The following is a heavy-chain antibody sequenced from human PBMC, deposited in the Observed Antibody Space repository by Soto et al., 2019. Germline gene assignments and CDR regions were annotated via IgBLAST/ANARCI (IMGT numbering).Heavy chain of an antibody. CDR2: IWYDGSNK. V-gene: IGHV3-33*01. CDR1: GFTFSSYG. CDR3: ARSLSGGNYYYYGMDV. D-gene: IGHD1-26*01. J-gene: IGHJ6*02. Sequence: GGSLRLSCAASGFTFSSYGMHWVRQAPGKRLEWVAVIWYDGSNKYYADSVKGRFTISRDNSKNTLYLQMNSLRAEDTAVYYCARSLSGGNYYYYGMDVWGQGTTVTVSS.